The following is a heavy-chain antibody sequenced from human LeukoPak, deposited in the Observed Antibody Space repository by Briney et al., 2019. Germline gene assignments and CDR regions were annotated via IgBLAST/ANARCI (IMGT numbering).Heavy chain of an antibody. CDR2: IYSGGST. CDR3: ARERVEMATVYYYYGMDV. V-gene: IGHV3-53*01. CDR1: GFTVSSNY. Sequence: TGGSLRLSCAASGFTVSSNYMSWVRQAPGKGLEWVSVIYSGGSTYYADSVKGRFTISRDNSKNTLYLQMNSLRAEDTAMYYCARERVEMATVYYYYGMDVWGQGTTVTVSS. J-gene: IGHJ6*02. D-gene: IGHD5-24*01.